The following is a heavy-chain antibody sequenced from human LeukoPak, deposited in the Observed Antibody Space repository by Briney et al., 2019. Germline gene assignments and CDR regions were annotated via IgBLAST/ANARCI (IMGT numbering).Heavy chain of an antibody. J-gene: IGHJ2*01. CDR1: GDSITGYY. V-gene: IGHV4-38-2*02. D-gene: IGHD1-7*01. CDR3: AKTKELSDWYFDL. CDR2: IFYTGST. Sequence: SETLSLTCSVSGDSITGYYWGWIRQPPGKGLEWIGNIFYTGSTYYSPSLKSRVTISIETSKKQFSLKLTSVTAADTAIYYCAKTKELSDWYFDLWGRGTLVTVSS.